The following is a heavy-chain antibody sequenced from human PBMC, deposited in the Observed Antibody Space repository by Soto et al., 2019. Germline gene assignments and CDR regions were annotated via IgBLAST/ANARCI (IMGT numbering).Heavy chain of an antibody. CDR1: GDSISNGAYY. CDR3: ARGLVVVPAAVDY. CDR2: INHSGST. D-gene: IGHD2-2*01. Sequence: SETLPLTCTVSGDSISNGAYYWSWIRQPPGKGLEWIGEINHSGSTNYNPSLKSRVTISVDTSKNQFSLKLSSVTAADTAVYYCARGLVVVPAAVDYWGQGTLVTVSS. J-gene: IGHJ4*02. V-gene: IGHV4-34*01.